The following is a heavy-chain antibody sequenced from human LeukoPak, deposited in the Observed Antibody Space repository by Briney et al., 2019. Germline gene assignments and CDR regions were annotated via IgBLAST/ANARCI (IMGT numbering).Heavy chain of an antibody. CDR2: TYYRSKWYN. CDR1: GDSVSSNSAA. Sequence: SQTLSPTCAISGDSVSSNSAAWNWIRLSPSRGLEWLGRTYYRSKWYNDYAVSMKSRITINPDTSKIQFSVQLASVSPEDTAVYFCARVTWYFDLWGRGTLVTVSS. J-gene: IGHJ2*01. CDR3: ARVTWYFDL. V-gene: IGHV6-1*01.